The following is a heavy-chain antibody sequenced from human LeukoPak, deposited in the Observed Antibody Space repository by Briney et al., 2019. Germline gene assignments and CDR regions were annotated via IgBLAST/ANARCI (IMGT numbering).Heavy chain of an antibody. J-gene: IGHJ4*02. V-gene: IGHV1-3*01. CDR1: GYTFTIYT. CDR3: ARTHPLSGNFFYYFDY. Sequence: GASVKVSCKASGYTFTIYTMHWVRQAPGQRLEWMGWINAANGDTKYSQNFQGRVTITRDTSATTAYMELSSLRSEDTAVYYCARTHPLSGNFFYYFDYWGQGTLVTVSS. CDR2: INAANGDT. D-gene: IGHD3-10*01.